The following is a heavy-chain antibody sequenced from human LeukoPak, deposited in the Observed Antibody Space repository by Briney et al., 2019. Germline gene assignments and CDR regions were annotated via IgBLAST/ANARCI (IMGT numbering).Heavy chain of an antibody. Sequence: SETLSPTCAVSGFSISRGYYWGWIRQAPGKGLELIGSIHHTGKTYYHPSLKSRVAISIDMSKNQFSLKVTYVTAADTPVYFCARDASLGSGPTDGFDLWGRGTLVTVSS. D-gene: IGHD2-15*01. CDR1: GFSISRGYY. J-gene: IGHJ3*01. CDR2: IHHTGKT. V-gene: IGHV4-38-2*02. CDR3: ARDASLGSGPTDGFDL.